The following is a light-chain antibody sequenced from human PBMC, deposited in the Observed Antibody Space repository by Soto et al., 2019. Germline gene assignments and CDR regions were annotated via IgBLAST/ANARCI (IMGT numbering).Light chain of an antibody. CDR3: ASWDDTLAAQV. CDR2: RNN. V-gene: IGLV1-47*01. CDR1: RSNIGRNF. Sequence: QSVLTQSPSASGTPGQRVTISCSGSRSNIGRNFVYWYQQVPVTAPTLLIQRNNERPSGVPDRFSGSKSGTSVSLAISGLRSADDATYYCASWDDTLAAQVFGGGTKLTVL. J-gene: IGLJ3*02.